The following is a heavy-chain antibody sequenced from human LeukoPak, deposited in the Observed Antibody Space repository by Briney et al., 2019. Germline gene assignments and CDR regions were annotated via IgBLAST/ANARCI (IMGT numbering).Heavy chain of an antibody. V-gene: IGHV6-1*01. CDR3: ARRLTQYDCFDP. J-gene: IGHJ5*02. D-gene: IGHD2-2*01. CDR2: TYYRSTWYN. Sequence: SQTLSLTWAISGDSVSSNSVTWNWLRQSPSRGLEWLGRTYYRSTWYNDYAVSVRGRLTVNPDTSKNQCSLHLNSVTPEDTAVYYCARRLTQYDCFDPWGQGILVTVSS. CDR1: GDSVSSNSVT.